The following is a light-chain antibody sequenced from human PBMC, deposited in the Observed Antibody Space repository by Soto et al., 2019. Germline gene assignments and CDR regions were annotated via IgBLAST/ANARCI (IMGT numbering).Light chain of an antibody. CDR1: QSLVHSDGNTY. CDR2: KIS. CDR3: MQATHFPRT. Sequence: DVVMTQTPLSSPVTLGQPASISCRSSQSLVHSDGNTYLSWFQQRPGQSPRLLIFKISNRFSGVPDRVSGSGARTDFTLKTNRVAAEDLGVYYCMQATHFPRTFGQGTKVEIK. V-gene: IGKV2-24*01. J-gene: IGKJ1*01.